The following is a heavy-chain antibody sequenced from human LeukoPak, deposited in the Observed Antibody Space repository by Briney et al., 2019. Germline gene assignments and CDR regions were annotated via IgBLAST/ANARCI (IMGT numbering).Heavy chain of an antibody. CDR2: ISYDGSNT. D-gene: IGHD3-10*02. CDR1: GLTLSSYG. CDR3: AELGIKMIGGV. Sequence: GGSLTLSCAASGLTLSSYGMRWARQAPGKGREWVVFISYDGSNTNYADSVKGRFTISRDNSKHTLYLQMNRERTAEPRIYYCAELGIKMIGGVWGKGTTVTISS. J-gene: IGHJ6*04. V-gene: IGHV3-30*03.